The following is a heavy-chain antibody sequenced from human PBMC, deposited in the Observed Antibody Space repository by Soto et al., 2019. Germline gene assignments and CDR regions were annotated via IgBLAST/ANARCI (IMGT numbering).Heavy chain of an antibody. CDR1: GYTFTSNA. J-gene: IGHJ4*02. CDR3: ARDGSRDEGFDY. CDR2: ISTYYGHT. Sequence: QVQLVQSGAEVKKPGASVKVSCKTSGYTFTSNAITWVRQAPGQGLEYMGWISTYYGHTNYAQKFQGRVTLTTDTSTSTAYMELRSLRPDDTAVYYCARDGSRDEGFDYWGQGTLVTVSS. D-gene: IGHD2-2*03. V-gene: IGHV1-18*01.